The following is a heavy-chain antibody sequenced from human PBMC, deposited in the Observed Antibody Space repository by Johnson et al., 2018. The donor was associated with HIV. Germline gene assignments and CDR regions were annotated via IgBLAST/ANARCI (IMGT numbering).Heavy chain of an antibody. J-gene: IGHJ3*02. CDR3: ARSHPGSASVYRDAFDI. CDR2: IYSGGST. Sequence: VQLVESGGGLEQPGRSLRLSCAASGFTFDDYAMHWVRQAPGKGLEWVSVIYSGGSTYYADSVKGRFTISRDNSKNTLYLQMNSLRAEDTAVYYCARSHPGSASVYRDAFDIWGQGTMVTVSS. D-gene: IGHD4-11*01. CDR1: GFTFDDYA. V-gene: IGHV3-66*01.